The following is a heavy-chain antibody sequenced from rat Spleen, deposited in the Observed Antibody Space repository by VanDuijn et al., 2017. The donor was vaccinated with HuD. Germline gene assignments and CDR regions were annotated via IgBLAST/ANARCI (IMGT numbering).Heavy chain of an antibody. D-gene: IGHD1-7*01. CDR1: GFTFSDFY. Sequence: EVQLVESDGGLVQPGRSLKLSCAASGFTFSDFYMAWVRQAPTKGLEWVATISYDGSKTYYRDSVKGRFTISRDNAKSTLYLQMNSLRSEDTATYYCTRVNTMGHGMEAWGQGASVTVSS. J-gene: IGHJ4*01. V-gene: IGHV5-29*01. CDR2: ISYDGSKT. CDR3: TRVNTMGHGMEA.